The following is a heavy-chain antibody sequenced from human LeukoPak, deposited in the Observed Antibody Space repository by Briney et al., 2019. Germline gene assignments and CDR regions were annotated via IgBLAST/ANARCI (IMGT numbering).Heavy chain of an antibody. Sequence: PGGSLRLSCAASGFSVSTDFMIWVRQAPGKGLEWVSSIYSDGRTYHADSVKGRFTNSRDTSKNTLNLQMNSLRAEDTAVYYCANRRLWGQGTLVAVSS. CDR1: GFSVSTDF. CDR3: ANRRL. J-gene: IGHJ4*02. V-gene: IGHV3-53*01. CDR2: IYSDGRT.